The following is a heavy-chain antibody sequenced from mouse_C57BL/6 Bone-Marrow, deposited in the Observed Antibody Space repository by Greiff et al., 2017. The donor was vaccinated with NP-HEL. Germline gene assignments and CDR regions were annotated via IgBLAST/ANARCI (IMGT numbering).Heavy chain of an antibody. V-gene: IGHV1-72*01. CDR3: ARPGITYPGYWYFDV. CDR2: IDPNSGGT. Sequence: QVHVKQPGAELVKPGASVKLSCKASGYTFTSYWMHWVKQRPGRGLEWIGRIDPNSGGTKYNEKFKSKATLTVDKPSSTAYMQLSSLTSEDSAVYYCARPGITYPGYWYFDVWGTGTTVTVSS. J-gene: IGHJ1*03. CDR1: GYTFTSYW. D-gene: IGHD2-4*01.